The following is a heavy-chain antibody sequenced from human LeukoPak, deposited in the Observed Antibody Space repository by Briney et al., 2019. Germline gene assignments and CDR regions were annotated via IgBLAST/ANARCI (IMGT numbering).Heavy chain of an antibody. CDR1: GDSVSSNSAA. CDR2: TYYRSKWYN. Sequence: SQTLSLTCAISGDSVSSNSAAWNWIRQSPWRGLEWLGRTYYRSKWYNDYAISVKSRISIIPDTSKNQFSLQLNSVTPEDTAIYFCASGRREYNDYTWFDPWGQGTLVTVSS. CDR3: ASGRREYNDYTWFDP. V-gene: IGHV6-1*01. J-gene: IGHJ5*02. D-gene: IGHD5-12*01.